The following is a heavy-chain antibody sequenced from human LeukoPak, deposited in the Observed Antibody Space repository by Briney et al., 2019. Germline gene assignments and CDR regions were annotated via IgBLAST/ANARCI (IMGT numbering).Heavy chain of an antibody. J-gene: IGHJ5*02. CDR3: ARELHLGITMVRGVIVPRFDP. CDR1: GYTFTGYY. Sequence: ASVKVSCKASGYTFTGYYMHWVRQAPGQGLEWMGRINPNSGGTNYAQKFQGRVTMTRDTSISTAYMELSRLRSDDTAVYCCARELHLGITMVRGVIVPRFDPWGQGTLVTVSS. V-gene: IGHV1-2*06. CDR2: INPNSGGT. D-gene: IGHD3-10*01.